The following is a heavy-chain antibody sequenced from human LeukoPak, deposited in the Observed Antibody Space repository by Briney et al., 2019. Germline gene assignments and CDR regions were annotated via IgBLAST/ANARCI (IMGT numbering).Heavy chain of an antibody. J-gene: IGHJ4*02. CDR2: INHSGST. V-gene: IGHV4-34*01. CDR1: GGSFSGYY. D-gene: IGHD6-6*01. CDR3: ARGDELIAARQIDY. Sequence: SETLSLTCAVYGGSFSGYYWSWIRQPPGKGLEWIGEINHSGSTNYNPSLKSRVTISVDTSKNQFSLELSSVTAADTAVYYCARGDELIAARQIDYWGQGTLVTVSS.